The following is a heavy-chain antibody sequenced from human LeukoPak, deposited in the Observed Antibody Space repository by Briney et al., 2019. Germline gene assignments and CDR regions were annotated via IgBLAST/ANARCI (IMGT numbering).Heavy chain of an antibody. CDR3: ANSRGYSYGYYFDY. V-gene: IGHV1-2*02. D-gene: IGHD5-18*01. J-gene: IGHJ4*02. Sequence: ASVKVSCKASVYTFTGYYMHWVRQAPGQGLEWMGWINPNSGGTNYAQKFQGRVTMTRDTSISTAYMELSRLRSDDTAVYYCANSRGYSYGYYFDYWGQGTLVTVSS. CDR2: INPNSGGT. CDR1: VYTFTGYY.